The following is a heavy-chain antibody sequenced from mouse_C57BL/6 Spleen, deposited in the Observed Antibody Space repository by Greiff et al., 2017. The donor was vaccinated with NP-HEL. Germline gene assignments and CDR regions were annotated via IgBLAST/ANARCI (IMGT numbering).Heavy chain of an antibody. J-gene: IGHJ4*01. CDR1: GYAFSSSW. Sequence: VQLQQSGPELVKPGASVKISCKASGYAFSSSWMNWVKQRPGKGLEWIGRIYPGDGDTNYNGKFKGKATLTADKSSSTAYMQLSSLTSEDSAVYFWARYREMDYWGQGTSVTVSS. CDR2: IYPGDGDT. CDR3: ARYREMDY. V-gene: IGHV1-82*01.